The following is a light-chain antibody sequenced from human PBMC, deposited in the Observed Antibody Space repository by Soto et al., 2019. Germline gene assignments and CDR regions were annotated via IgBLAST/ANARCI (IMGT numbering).Light chain of an antibody. CDR3: QQYRT. V-gene: IGKV1-5*01. CDR1: RDTKYW. J-gene: IGKJ1*01. Sequence: IQMTKSPSSLSASLGDRVTITCRAGRDTKYWLAWYQQKPGKAPKLLIYEASSLESGVPSGFSGSGSGTEFTLTISSLQPDDFATYYCQQYRTFGQGTKVDIK. CDR2: EAS.